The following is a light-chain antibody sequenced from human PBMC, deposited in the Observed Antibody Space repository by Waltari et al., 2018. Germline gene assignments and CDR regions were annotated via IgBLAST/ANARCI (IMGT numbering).Light chain of an antibody. J-gene: IGKJ1*01. Sequence: DIVVTQSPDSLAVPLGERSTISCKSGQRDLHRSNKNNYLAWHQQKPGQPPKLLIYWSSTRDSGVPDRFTGSGSGTAFTLTINSLQAEDVAVYYCQQFYSIPPTFGQGTKVEIK. V-gene: IGKV4-1*01. CDR1: QRDLHRSNKNNY. CDR3: QQFYSIPPT. CDR2: WSS.